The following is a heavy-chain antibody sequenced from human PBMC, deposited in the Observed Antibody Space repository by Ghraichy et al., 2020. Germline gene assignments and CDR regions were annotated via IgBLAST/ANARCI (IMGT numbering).Heavy chain of an antibody. CDR1: GFTFTSSA. Sequence: SVKVSCKASGFTFTSSAVQWVRQARGQRLEWIGWIVVGSGNTNYAQKFQERVTITRDMSTSTAYMELSSLRSEDTAVYYCAADGPPGEWELRGALQPTPVFDYWGQGTLVTVSS. CDR3: AADGPPGEWELRGALQPTPVFDY. J-gene: IGHJ4*02. D-gene: IGHD1-26*01. V-gene: IGHV1-58*01. CDR2: IVVGSGNT.